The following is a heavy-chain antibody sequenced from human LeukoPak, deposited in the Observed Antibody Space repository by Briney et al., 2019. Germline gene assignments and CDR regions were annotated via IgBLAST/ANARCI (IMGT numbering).Heavy chain of an antibody. Sequence: GASVKVSCKVSGHTLTELSMHWVRQAPGKGLERMGGFDPEDGETIYAQKFQGRVTMTEDTSTDTAYMELSSLRSEDTAVYYCATGGLPYCSSTSCYGDYWGQGTLVTVSS. CDR2: FDPEDGET. CDR1: GHTLTELS. J-gene: IGHJ4*02. CDR3: ATGGLPYCSSTSCYGDY. V-gene: IGHV1-24*01. D-gene: IGHD2-2*01.